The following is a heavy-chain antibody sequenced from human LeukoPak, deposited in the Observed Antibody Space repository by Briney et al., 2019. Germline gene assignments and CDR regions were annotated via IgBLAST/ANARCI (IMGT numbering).Heavy chain of an antibody. CDR1: GFTFSSYS. J-gene: IGHJ4*02. Sequence: GGSLRLSCAASGFTFSSYSMNWVRQAPGKGLEWVSYISSSSSTIYYADSVKGRFTIPRDNAKNSLYLQMNSLRAEDTAVYYCAREGGNGDYASGYWGQGTLVTVSS. D-gene: IGHD4-17*01. CDR3: AREGGNGDYASGY. V-gene: IGHV3-48*01. CDR2: ISSSSSTI.